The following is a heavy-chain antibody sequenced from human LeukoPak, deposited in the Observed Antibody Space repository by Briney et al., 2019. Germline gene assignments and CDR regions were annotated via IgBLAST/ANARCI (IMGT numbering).Heavy chain of an antibody. CDR1: GGSISSGGYY. Sequence: PSQTLSLTCTVSGGSISSGGYYWSWIRQHPGKGLEWIGYIYYSGGTNYNPSLKSRVTISVDTSKNQFSLKLSSVTAADTAVYYCASWRGYNWNDPLGYWGQGTLVTVSS. CDR3: ASWRGYNWNDPLGY. J-gene: IGHJ4*02. CDR2: IYYSGGT. V-gene: IGHV4-61*08. D-gene: IGHD1-20*01.